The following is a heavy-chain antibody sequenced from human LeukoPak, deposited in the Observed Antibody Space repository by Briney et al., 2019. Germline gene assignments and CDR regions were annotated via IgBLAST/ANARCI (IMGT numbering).Heavy chain of an antibody. J-gene: IGHJ5*02. D-gene: IGHD2-2*02. V-gene: IGHV4-39*07. CDR2: VYYGGSP. CDR1: GGSISSDNFY. Sequence: PSETLSLTCSVSGGSISSDNFYWGWIRQPPGKGLEWVGTVYYGGSPDYNPSLTSRVTMSVDTSKNQLSLKLYSVTAADTAVHYSARVNDCAGSSCSTRWIDPWGQGTLVTVSS. CDR3: ARVNDCAGSSCSTRWIDP.